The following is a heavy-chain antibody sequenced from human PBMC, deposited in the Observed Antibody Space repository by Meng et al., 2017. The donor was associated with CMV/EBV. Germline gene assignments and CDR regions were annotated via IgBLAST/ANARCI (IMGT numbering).Heavy chain of an antibody. J-gene: IGHJ6*02. CDR2: INWNGGST. CDR1: GFTFDDYG. D-gene: IGHD3-3*01. CDR3: ARGIERFLEWFHYGMDV. Sequence: GGSLRLSCAASGFTFDDYGMSWVRQAPGKGLEWVSGINWNGGSTGYADSVKGRFTISRDNAKNSLYLQMNSLRAEDTAVYYCARGIERFLEWFHYGMDVWGQGTTVTVSS. V-gene: IGHV3-20*04.